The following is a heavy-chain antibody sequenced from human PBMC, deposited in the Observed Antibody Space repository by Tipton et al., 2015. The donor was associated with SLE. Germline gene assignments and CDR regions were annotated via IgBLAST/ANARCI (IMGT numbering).Heavy chain of an antibody. V-gene: IGHV4-61*02. CDR3: AGSAVAGTLDY. CDR2: IYTSGST. Sequence: TLSLTCTVSGGSISSGSYYWSWIRQPAGKGLEWIGRIYTSGSTNYNPSLKSRVTLSVDTSKNQFSLKLSSVTAADTAVYYCAGSAVAGTLDYWGQGTLVTVSS. CDR1: GGSISSGSYY. D-gene: IGHD6-19*01. J-gene: IGHJ4*02.